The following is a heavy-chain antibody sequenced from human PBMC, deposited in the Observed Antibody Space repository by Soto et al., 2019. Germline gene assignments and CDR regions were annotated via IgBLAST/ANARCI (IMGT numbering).Heavy chain of an antibody. CDR2: ISYDGSNK. J-gene: IGHJ6*02. D-gene: IGHD6-13*01. V-gene: IGHV3-30-3*01. CDR3: ARDAGIAAAGGMDV. CDR1: GFTFSSYA. Sequence: LRLSCAASGFTFSSYAMHWVRQAPGKGLEWVAVISYDGSNKYYADSVKGRFTISRDNSKNTLYLQMNSLRAEDTAVYYCARDAGIAAAGGMDVWGQGTTVTVSS.